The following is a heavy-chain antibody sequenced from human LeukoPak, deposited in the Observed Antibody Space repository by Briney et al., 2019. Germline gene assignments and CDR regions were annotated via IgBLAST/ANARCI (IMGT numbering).Heavy chain of an antibody. J-gene: IGHJ4*02. Sequence: GGSLRLSRAASGFTFSSYAMSWVRLAPGKGLEWVSAISGSGGSTYYADSVKGRFTISRDNSKNTLYLQMNSLRAEDTAVYYCAKCGSYDFWSALVGYWGQGTLVTVSS. CDR3: AKCGSYDFWSALVGY. CDR1: GFTFSSYA. V-gene: IGHV3-23*01. CDR2: ISGSGGST. D-gene: IGHD3-3*01.